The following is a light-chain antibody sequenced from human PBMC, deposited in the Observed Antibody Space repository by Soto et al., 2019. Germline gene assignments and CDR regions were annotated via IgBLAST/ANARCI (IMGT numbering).Light chain of an antibody. CDR2: KAS. J-gene: IGKJ1*01. V-gene: IGKV1-5*03. Sequence: DIQMTQSPSTLSASVGDRVTITCRASQTISSWLAWYLQKPGKAPKLLIYKASTLQSGVPSRFSGSGSGTEFTLSISSLQPDDFATYYCQYYNAFWTFGQGTKVEIK. CDR1: QTISSW. CDR3: QYYNAFWT.